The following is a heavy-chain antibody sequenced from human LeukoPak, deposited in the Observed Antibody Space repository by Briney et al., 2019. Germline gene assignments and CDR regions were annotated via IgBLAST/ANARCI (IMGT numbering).Heavy chain of an antibody. CDR3: ARQPAYGSGSYG. J-gene: IGHJ4*02. V-gene: IGHV4-59*08. CDR2: IYYSGST. D-gene: IGHD3-10*01. CDR1: GGSISSYY. Sequence: SETLSLTCTVSGGSISSYYWSWIRQPPGKGLEWIGYIYYSGSTNYNPSLQSRATISLDTSKNQFSLKLSSVTAADTAVYYCARQPAYGSGSYGWGQGTLVTVSS.